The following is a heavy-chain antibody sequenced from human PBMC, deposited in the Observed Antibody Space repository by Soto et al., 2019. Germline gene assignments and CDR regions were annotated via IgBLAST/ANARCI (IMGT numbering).Heavy chain of an antibody. J-gene: IGHJ6*02. V-gene: IGHV3-30-3*01. CDR3: ARVKFRDGVVVIYHYYAVDV. CDR1: AFTFSSYA. CDR2: ISYDGTNK. Sequence: PGGSLRLSCAASAFTFSSYAMYWVRQAPGKGLEWVAVISYDGTNKYYADSVKGRFTISRDNSKNMLDLQMNSLRPEDTAVYYCARVKFRDGVVVIYHYYAVDVWGQGTTVTVSS. D-gene: IGHD2-21*01.